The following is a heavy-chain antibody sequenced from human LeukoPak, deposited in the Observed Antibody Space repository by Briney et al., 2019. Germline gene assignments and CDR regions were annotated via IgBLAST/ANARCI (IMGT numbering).Heavy chain of an antibody. J-gene: IGHJ6*03. CDR3: ARAAEYSSSWYDYYYYYMDV. D-gene: IGHD6-13*01. CDR2: IYYSGST. CDR1: GGSISSYY. V-gene: IGHV4-59*01. Sequence: SETLSLTCTVSGGSISSYYWSWIRQPPGKGLEWIGYIYYSGSTNYNPSLKSRVTISVDTSKNQFSLKLSSVTAADTAVYYCARAAEYSSSWYDYYYYYMDVWGKGTTVTISS.